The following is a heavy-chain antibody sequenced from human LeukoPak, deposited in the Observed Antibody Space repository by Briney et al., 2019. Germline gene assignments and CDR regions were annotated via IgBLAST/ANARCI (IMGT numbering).Heavy chain of an antibody. V-gene: IGHV3-23*01. CDR2: ISGSGAST. D-gene: IGHD6-13*01. J-gene: IGHJ4*02. CDR1: GFTFSSFA. Sequence: TGGSLRLSCAASGFTFSSFAMSWVRRAPGKGLEWVSGISGSGASTYYADSVKGRFTISRDNSQNTLYLQMNSLRAEDTAIYYCAKARAGDITAAFNYWGQGTLVTVSS. CDR3: AKARAGDITAAFNY.